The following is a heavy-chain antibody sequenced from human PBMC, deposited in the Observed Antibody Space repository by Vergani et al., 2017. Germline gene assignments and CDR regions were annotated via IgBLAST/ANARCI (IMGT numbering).Heavy chain of an antibody. CDR2: IYYSGST. CDR3: AVGYCSGGSCYPHYGMDV. Sequence: QVQLQESGPGLVKPSETLSLTCTVSGGSISSYYWSWIRQPPGKGLEWIGYIYYSGSTNYHPSLKSRVTISVDTSKNQFSLKLSSVTAADTAVYYCAVGYCSGGSCYPHYGMDVWGQGTTVTVSS. V-gene: IGHV4-59*08. J-gene: IGHJ6*02. D-gene: IGHD2-15*01. CDR1: GGSISSYY.